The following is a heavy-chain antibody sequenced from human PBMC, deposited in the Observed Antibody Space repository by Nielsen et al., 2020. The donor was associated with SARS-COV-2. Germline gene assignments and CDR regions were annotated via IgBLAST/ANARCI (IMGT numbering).Heavy chain of an antibody. D-gene: IGHD1-26*01. V-gene: IGHV4-30-4*01. CDR1: GASMSSGDYH. CDR3: GRAPSGNPSDY. Sequence: SETLSLTCTVSGASMSSGDYHWSWVRQTPGKGLEWLAFISYSGVTYYNPSLKSRLTISQDTSRHQFYLKVPSVTAADTAVYFCGRAPSGNPSDYWAQGTLVTVSS. CDR2: ISYSGVT. J-gene: IGHJ4*02.